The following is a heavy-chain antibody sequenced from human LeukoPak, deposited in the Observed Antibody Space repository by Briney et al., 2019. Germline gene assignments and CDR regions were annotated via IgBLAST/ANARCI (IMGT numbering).Heavy chain of an antibody. J-gene: IGHJ6*03. CDR1: GGSISSYY. CDR3: ARGHIIAARPARHYYCMDV. CDR2: IYTSGST. Sequence: SETLSLTCTVSGGSISSYYWSWIRQPAGKGLEWIGRIYTSGSTNYNPSLKSRVTMSVDTSKNQFSLKLSSVTAADTAVYYCARGHIIAARPARHYYCMDVWGKGTTVTVSS. V-gene: IGHV4-4*07. D-gene: IGHD6-6*01.